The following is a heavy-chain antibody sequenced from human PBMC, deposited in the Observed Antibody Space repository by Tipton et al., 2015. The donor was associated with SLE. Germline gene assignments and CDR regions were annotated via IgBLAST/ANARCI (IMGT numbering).Heavy chain of an antibody. Sequence: LRLSCAVYGGSFSDYFWTWIRQSPGKGLEWIGDVNHSGSTDYHPSLKSRVTMSVDTSRNQFSLKLTSVTAADTALYYCARCTIFGVVRGSFDSWGQGTLVTVS. CDR1: GGSFSDYF. CDR2: VNHSGST. V-gene: IGHV4-34*01. D-gene: IGHD3-3*01. CDR3: ARCTIFGVVRGSFDS. J-gene: IGHJ4*02.